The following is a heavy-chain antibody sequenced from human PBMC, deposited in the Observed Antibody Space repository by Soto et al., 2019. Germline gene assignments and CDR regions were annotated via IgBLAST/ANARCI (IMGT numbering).Heavy chain of an antibody. J-gene: IGHJ6*04. CDR3: EMYCTNGVCPHYYYYGMDV. D-gene: IGHD2-8*01. V-gene: IGHV1-69*13. CDR1: GGTFSSYA. Sequence: SVKVSCRASGGTFSSYAISWVRQAPGQGLDWMGGIIPIFGTANYAQKFQGRVTITADESTSTAYMELSSLRSEDTAVYYCEMYCTNGVCPHYYYYGMDVWGKGSTVTVSS. CDR2: IIPIFGTA.